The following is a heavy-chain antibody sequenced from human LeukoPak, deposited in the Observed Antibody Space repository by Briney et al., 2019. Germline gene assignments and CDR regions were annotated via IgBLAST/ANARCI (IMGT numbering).Heavy chain of an antibody. CDR3: TSGTLNLFQY. CDR2: VRNKDNGYTT. V-gene: IGHV3-72*01. Sequence: SLRLSCAASGFTFSVHYMDWVRQAPGKVLEWVGRVRNKDNGYTTEYVASVKVRFTISRDDSKNSLYLQMNSLETADTAVYYCTSGTLNLFQYWGQGTMVSVSS. D-gene: IGHD1-14*01. CDR1: GFTFSVHY. J-gene: IGHJ4*02.